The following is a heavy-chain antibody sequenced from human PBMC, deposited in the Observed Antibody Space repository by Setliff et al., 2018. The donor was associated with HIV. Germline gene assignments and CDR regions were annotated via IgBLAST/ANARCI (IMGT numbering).Heavy chain of an antibody. V-gene: IGHV4-39*07. J-gene: IGHJ6*03. CDR1: GGSIRNIDYY. D-gene: IGHD3-10*01. CDR3: ARDGPLEGSYRYYYMDV. Sequence: SETLSLTCTVSGGSIRNIDYYWGWIRQPPGKGLEWIGTVYYSGSTYYNNSVKGRVTISVDRSKNQFSLKLSSVTAADTAVYYCARDGPLEGSYRYYYMDVWGKGTTVTVSS. CDR2: VYYSGST.